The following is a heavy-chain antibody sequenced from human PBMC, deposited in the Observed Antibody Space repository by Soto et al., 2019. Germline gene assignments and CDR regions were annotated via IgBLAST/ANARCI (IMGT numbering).Heavy chain of an antibody. D-gene: IGHD6-6*01. CDR2: IHYSGST. V-gene: IGHV4-39*01. J-gene: IGHJ6*02. CDR3: ARLDRAGRPGYYYYGMDV. CDR1: GGSISSSSYY. Sequence: QLQLQESGPGLVKPSETLSLTCTVSGGSISSSSYYWGWIRQPPGKGLEWIGSIHYSGSTYYNPSLKSRVTISVDTSKKQFSLKLSSVTAADTAVYYCARLDRAGRPGYYYYGMDVWGQGTTVTVSS.